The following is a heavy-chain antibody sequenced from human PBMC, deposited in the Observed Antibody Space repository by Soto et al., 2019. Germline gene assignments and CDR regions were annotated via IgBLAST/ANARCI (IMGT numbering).Heavy chain of an antibody. J-gene: IGHJ4*02. V-gene: IGHV3-33*01. CDR2: IWYDGSNK. Sequence: QVQLVESGGGVVQPGRSLRLSCAASGFTFSSYGMHWVRQAPGKGLEWVAVIWYDGSNKYYADSVKGRFTISRDNSKNTLYLQMNSLRAEDTAVYYCARGVEEAFQLDYWGQGTLVTVSS. CDR1: GFTFSSYG. CDR3: ARGVEEAFQLDY. D-gene: IGHD2-15*01.